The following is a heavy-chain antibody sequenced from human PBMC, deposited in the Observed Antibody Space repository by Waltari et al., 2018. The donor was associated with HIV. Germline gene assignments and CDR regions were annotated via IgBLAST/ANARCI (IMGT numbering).Heavy chain of an antibody. Sequence: QLQLQESGPGLVKPSETLSLTCTVSGGSISSSSYYWGWFRQPPGKGLEWIGSIYYSGSTYYNPSLKSRVTISVDTSKNQFSLKLSSVTAADTAVYYCAAMATILEILYYFDYWGQGTLVTVSS. CDR2: IYYSGST. D-gene: IGHD5-12*01. CDR3: AAMATILEILYYFDY. V-gene: IGHV4-39*01. CDR1: GGSISSSSYY. J-gene: IGHJ4*02.